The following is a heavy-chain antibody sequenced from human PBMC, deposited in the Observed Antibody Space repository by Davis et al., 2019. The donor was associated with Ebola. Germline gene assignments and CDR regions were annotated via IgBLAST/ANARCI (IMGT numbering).Heavy chain of an antibody. V-gene: IGHV4-39*07. CDR3: ARKYYDFWSGYV. Sequence: MPSETLSLTCTVSGGSISSSSYYWGWIRQPPGKGLEWIGSIYYSGSTNYNPSLKSRVTISVDTSKNQFSLKLSSVTAADTAVYYCARKYYDFWSGYVWGQGTTVTVSS. CDR2: IYYSGST. J-gene: IGHJ6*02. CDR1: GGSISSSSYY. D-gene: IGHD3-3*01.